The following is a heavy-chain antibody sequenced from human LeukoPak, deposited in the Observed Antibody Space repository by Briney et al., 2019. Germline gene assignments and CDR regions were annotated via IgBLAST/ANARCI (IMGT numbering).Heavy chain of an antibody. CDR3: AKDRAYSGSFDY. D-gene: IGHD2-21*01. V-gene: IGHV3-23*01. Sequence: GGSLRLSCAASGFTFSSYAMSWVRQAPGKGLEWVSAISGSGGSTYYADSVKGRFTISRDNSKNTLYLQMKSPRPEDTAVYYCAKDRAYSGSFDYWGQGTLVTVSS. J-gene: IGHJ4*02. CDR1: GFTFSSYA. CDR2: ISGSGGST.